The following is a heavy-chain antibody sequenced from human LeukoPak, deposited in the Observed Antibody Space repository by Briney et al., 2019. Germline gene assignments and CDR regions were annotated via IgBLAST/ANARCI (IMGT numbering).Heavy chain of an antibody. J-gene: IGHJ4*02. CDR1: GYTFTSHH. Sequence: GASVKVSCKASGYTFTSHHMHWVRQAPGQGLEWMGWISAYNGNTNYAQKLQGRVTMTTDTSTSTAYMELRSLRSDDTAVYYCARDLGYYDSSGYSESFDYWGQGTLVTVSS. CDR2: ISAYNGNT. D-gene: IGHD3-22*01. CDR3: ARDLGYYDSSGYSESFDY. V-gene: IGHV1-18*04.